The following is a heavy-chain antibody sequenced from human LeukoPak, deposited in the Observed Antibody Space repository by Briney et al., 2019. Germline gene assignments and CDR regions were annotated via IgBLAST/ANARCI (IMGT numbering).Heavy chain of an antibody. CDR3: ASHPDFWSRYDFDF. CDR1: GGSISSYY. D-gene: IGHD3-3*01. J-gene: IGHJ4*02. V-gene: IGHV4-59*12. CDR2: IYYSGST. Sequence: SETLSLTCTVPGGSISSYYWSWIRQPPGKGLEWIGYIYYSGSTNYNPSLKSRVTISVDTSKNQFSLKLSSVTAADTAVYYCASHPDFWSRYDFDFWGQGTLVTVSS.